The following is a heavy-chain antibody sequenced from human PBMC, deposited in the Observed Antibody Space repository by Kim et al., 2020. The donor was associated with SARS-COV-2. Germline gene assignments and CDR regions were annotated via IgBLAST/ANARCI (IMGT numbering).Heavy chain of an antibody. J-gene: IGHJ3*02. Sequence: SETLSLTCSVSGVSISSDYWTWIRQPPGKGLEWIGCIYYSGSTYYNPSLKSRVTVSVDTSKNQFSLQLSSVTAADTAVYYCARTRTGGYYFAPDAFDIWGQGTMVTVSS. CDR2: IYYSGST. V-gene: IGHV4-59*01. CDR3: ARTRTGGYYFAPDAFDI. D-gene: IGHD3-22*01. CDR1: GVSISSDY.